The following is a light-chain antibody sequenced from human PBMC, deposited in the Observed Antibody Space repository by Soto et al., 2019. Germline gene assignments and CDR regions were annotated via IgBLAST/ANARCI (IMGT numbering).Light chain of an antibody. CDR2: KAS. J-gene: IGKJ1*01. V-gene: IGKV1-5*03. CDR1: QSISSW. CDR3: QQYNSYSVA. Sequence: DIQMTQSPSTLSASVGDRVTITWRASQSISSWLAWYQQKPGKAPKLLIYKASSLESGVPSRFSGSGSGTEFTLTISSLQPDDSATYYCQQYNSYSVAFGQGTKVEIK.